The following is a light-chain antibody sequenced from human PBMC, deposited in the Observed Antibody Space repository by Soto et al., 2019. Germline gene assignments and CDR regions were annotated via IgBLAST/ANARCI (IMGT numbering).Light chain of an antibody. J-gene: IGKJ2*01. CDR3: QQYGNTRYT. CDR1: QTVSSNY. CDR2: DAS. Sequence: IVLTQSPGTLSLSPGERATLSCRASQTVSSNYLAWYQQKPGQAPRLLIHDASNRATGIPDRFSGSGSGTDFTLTISRLEPEYFAVYFCQQYGNTRYTFGQGTKLEIK. V-gene: IGKV3-20*01.